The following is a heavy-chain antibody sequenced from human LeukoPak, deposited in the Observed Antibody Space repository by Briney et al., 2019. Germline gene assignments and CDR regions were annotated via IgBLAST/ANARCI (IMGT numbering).Heavy chain of an antibody. CDR2: INHSGST. J-gene: IGHJ4*02. CDR3: ARYGARAALDY. Sequence: SETPSLTCAVYGGSFSGYYWSWIRQPPGKGLEWIGEINHSGSTNYNPSLKSRVTISVDTSKNQFSLKLSSVTAADTAVYYCARYGARAALDYWGQGTLVTVSS. D-gene: IGHD6-6*01. CDR1: GGSFSGYY. V-gene: IGHV4-34*01.